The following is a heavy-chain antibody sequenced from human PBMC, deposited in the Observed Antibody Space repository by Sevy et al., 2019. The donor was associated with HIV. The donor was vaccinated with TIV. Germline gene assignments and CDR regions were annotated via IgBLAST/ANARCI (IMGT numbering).Heavy chain of an antibody. Sequence: GGSLRLSCEPSGFNFSSYEMNWVRQAPGKGLEWISYISSSGTSKYYAHSVKGRFTISRDTAKNSVYLQMNSLRAEDTAHYYCASIQNWNDAGGFDLWGQGTMVTVSS. V-gene: IGHV3-48*03. D-gene: IGHD1-1*01. J-gene: IGHJ3*01. CDR2: ISSSGTSK. CDR3: ASIQNWNDAGGFDL. CDR1: GFNFSSYE.